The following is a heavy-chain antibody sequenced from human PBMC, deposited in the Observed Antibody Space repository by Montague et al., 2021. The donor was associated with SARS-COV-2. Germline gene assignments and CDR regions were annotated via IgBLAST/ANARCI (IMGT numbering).Heavy chain of an antibody. D-gene: IGHD3-3*01. J-gene: IGHJ4*02. CDR3: ASQVPDFWSGIDY. CDR1: GGSISSYY. CDR2: IYYSGST. V-gene: IGHV4-59*01. Sequence: SETLSLTCTVSGGSISSYYWSWIRQPPGKGLGWIGYIYYSGSTNYNPSLKSRVTISVDTPKNQFSLKLSSVTAADTAVYYCASQVPDFWSGIDYWGQGTLVTVSS.